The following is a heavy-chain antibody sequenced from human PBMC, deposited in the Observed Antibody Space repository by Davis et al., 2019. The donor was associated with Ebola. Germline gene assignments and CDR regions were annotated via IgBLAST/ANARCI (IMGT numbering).Heavy chain of an antibody. J-gene: IGHJ6*02. CDR1: GFTFSSYG. D-gene: IGHD3-3*01. CDR3: ARETDYDFWSGYPYGMDV. Sequence: GESLKISCAASGFTFSSYGMHWVRQAPGKGLEWVAVILYDGSNKYYADSVKGRFTISRDNSKNTLYLQMNSLRAEDTAVYYCARETDYDFWSGYPYGMDVWGQGTTVTVSS. CDR2: ILYDGSNK. V-gene: IGHV3-33*01.